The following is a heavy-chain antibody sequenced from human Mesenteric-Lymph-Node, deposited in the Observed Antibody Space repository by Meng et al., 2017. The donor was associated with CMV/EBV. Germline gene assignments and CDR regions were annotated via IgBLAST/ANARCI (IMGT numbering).Heavy chain of an antibody. CDR1: GFNFSTYL. CDR3: ARDSPYFGSDIDY. J-gene: IGHJ4*02. D-gene: IGHD3-9*01. CDR2: INSDGSTT. V-gene: IGHV3-74*01. Sequence: GESLKISCAGSGFNFSTYLMHWVRQAPGKGLVWVSRINSDGSTTNYAGSVKGRFTISRDNAKNTLYLQMNSLRAENTAVYYCARDSPYFGSDIDYWGQGTLATVSS.